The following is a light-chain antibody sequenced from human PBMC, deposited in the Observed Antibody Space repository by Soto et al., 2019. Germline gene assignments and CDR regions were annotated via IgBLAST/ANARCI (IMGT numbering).Light chain of an antibody. CDR1: SSDVGGYNY. J-gene: IGLJ2*01. Sequence: QSALTQPASVSGSPGQSITISCTGTSSDVGGYNYVSWYQQHPGKAPKLMIYEVSYRPSGVSNRFSGSKSGNTASLTISGLQADDEADYYCSSYTSSSTLLFGGGTQLTVL. CDR3: SSYTSSSTLL. CDR2: EVS. V-gene: IGLV2-14*01.